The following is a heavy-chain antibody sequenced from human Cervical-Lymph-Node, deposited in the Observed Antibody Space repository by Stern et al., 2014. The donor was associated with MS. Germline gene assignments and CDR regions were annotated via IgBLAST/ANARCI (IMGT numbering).Heavy chain of an antibody. CDR2: IYYSGST. CDR1: GGSISSGGYY. J-gene: IGHJ6*02. D-gene: IGHD1-26*01. V-gene: IGHV4-31*03. Sequence: QVQLQESGPGLVKPSQTLSLTCTVSGGSISSGGYYWSWIRQHPGKGLEWIGYIYYSGSTYYNPSLKSRVTISVDTSKNQFSLKLSSVTAADTAVYYCARDGLAGAPYYGMDVWGQGTTVTVSS. CDR3: ARDGLAGAPYYGMDV.